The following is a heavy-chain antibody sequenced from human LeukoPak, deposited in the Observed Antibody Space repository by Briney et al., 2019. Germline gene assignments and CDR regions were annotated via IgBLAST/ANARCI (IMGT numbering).Heavy chain of an antibody. CDR1: GFTFNSFG. CDR2: IWHDGSRT. J-gene: IGHJ5*01. V-gene: IGHV3-33*01. CDR3: ARDDSTVVIGTGVDS. Sequence: PGGSLRLSCAASGFTFNSFGMHWVRQAPGKGLEWVAIIWHDGSRTYYAESVKGRFTIPRDNSKNMLYLQMTSRRAEDTSVYYRARDDSTVVIGTGVDSWGLGTLVTVSS. D-gene: IGHD1-1*01.